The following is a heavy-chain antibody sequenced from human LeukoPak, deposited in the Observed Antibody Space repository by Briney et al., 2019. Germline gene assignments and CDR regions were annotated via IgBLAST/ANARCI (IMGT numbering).Heavy chain of an antibody. D-gene: IGHD3-3*01. CDR3: ARDFGVPDDY. J-gene: IGHJ4*02. CDR2: ISSSSSTI. V-gene: IGHV3-48*04. CDR1: EFTFSSYS. Sequence: GGSLRLSCAASEFTFSSYSMNWVRQAPGKGLEWVSYISSSSSTIYYADSVKGRFTIPRDNAKNSLYLQMNSLRAEDTAVYYCARDFGVPDDYWGQGTLVTVSS.